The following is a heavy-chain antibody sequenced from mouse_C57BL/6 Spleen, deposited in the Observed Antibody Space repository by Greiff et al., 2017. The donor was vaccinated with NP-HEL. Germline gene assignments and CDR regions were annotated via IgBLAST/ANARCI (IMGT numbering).Heavy chain of an antibody. Sequence: EVQLQQSGPELVKPGASVKISCKASGYTFTDYYMNWVKQSHGKSLEWIGDINPNNGGTSYNQKFKGKATLTVDKSSSTAYMERRSLTSEDSAVYYFARADEGFDYWGQGTTLTVSS. V-gene: IGHV1-26*01. CDR1: GYTFTDYY. J-gene: IGHJ2*01. CDR2: INPNNGGT. CDR3: ARADEGFDY.